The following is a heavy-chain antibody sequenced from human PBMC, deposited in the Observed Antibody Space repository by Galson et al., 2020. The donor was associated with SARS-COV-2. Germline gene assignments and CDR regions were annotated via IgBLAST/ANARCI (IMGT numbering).Heavy chain of an antibody. CDR1: GGSISSSSYY. Sequence: SETLSLTCTVSGGSISSSSYYWGWIRQPPGKGLEWIGSIYYSGSTYYNPSLKSRVTISVDTSKNQFSLKLSSVTAADTAVYYCARPRELLWCGEPEYYVDYWGQGTLVTVSS. CDR2: IYYSGST. V-gene: IGHV4-39*01. D-gene: IGHD3-10*01. J-gene: IGHJ4*02. CDR3: ARPRELLWCGEPEYYVDY.